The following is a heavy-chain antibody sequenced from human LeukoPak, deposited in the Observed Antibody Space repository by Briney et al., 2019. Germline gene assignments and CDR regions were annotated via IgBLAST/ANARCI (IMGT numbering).Heavy chain of an antibody. CDR3: ARSTQADDY. J-gene: IGHJ4*02. Sequence: PGRSLRLSCAASGFTFSSYWMHWVRHVPGKGLVWVARINPGGSSITYADSVKGRFTISRDNAKNTLYLQMDSLRAEDTGVYYSARSTQADDYWGQGTLVTVSS. CDR1: GFTFSSYW. V-gene: IGHV3-74*01. CDR2: INPGGSSI.